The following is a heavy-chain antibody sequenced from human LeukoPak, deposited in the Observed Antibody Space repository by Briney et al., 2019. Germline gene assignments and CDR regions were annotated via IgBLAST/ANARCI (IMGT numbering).Heavy chain of an antibody. CDR2: IIPIFGTA. CDR1: GGTFSSYA. Sequence: SVQVSCKASGGTFSSYAISWVRQAPGQGLEWMGGIIPIFGTANYAQKFQGRVTITADESTSTAYMELSSLRCEDTAVYYCARAVAGPQEQWLSYYGMDVWGQGTTVTVSS. CDR3: ARAVAGPQEQWLSYYGMDV. J-gene: IGHJ6*02. D-gene: IGHD6-19*01. V-gene: IGHV1-69*13.